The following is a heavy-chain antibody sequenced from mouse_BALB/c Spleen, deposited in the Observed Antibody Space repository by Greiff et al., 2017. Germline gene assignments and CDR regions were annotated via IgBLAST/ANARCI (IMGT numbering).Heavy chain of an antibody. CDR2: IRSKSNNYAT. CDR3: VTLYYGHYYAMDY. CDR1: GFTFNTYA. Sequence: EVQLVESGGGLVQPKGSLKLSCAASGFTFNTYAMNWVRQAPGKGLEWVARIRSKSNNYATYYADSVKDRFTISRDDSQSMLYLQMNNLKTEDTAMYYCVTLYYGHYYAMDYWGQGTSVTVSS. D-gene: IGHD1-1*01. V-gene: IGHV10-1*02. J-gene: IGHJ4*01.